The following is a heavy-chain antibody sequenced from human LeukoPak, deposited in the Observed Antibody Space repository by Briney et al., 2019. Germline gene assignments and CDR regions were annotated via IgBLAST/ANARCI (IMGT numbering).Heavy chain of an antibody. V-gene: IGHV4-4*07. CDR3: ARVRKVTSKFDY. J-gene: IGHJ4*02. CDR2: VNTRGTT. D-gene: IGHD2-21*02. Sequence: PSETLSLTCTVSGDFSSSHHWSWIRQSAGKGLEWIGRVNTRGTTKYNAALKSRASISADTSQNQFSLKLSSVTAADTAVFYCARVRKVTSKFDYWGQGTLVSVSS. CDR1: GDFSSSHH.